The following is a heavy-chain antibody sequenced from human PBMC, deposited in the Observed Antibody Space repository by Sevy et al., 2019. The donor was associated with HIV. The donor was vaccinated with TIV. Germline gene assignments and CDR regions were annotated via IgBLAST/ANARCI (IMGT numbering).Heavy chain of an antibody. Sequence: SETLSLTCTVSGGSISSYYWSWIRQPAGKGLEWIGRIYTSGSTNYSPSLKSRVTMSVDTSKNQFSLKLSSVTAADTAVYYCARLKNYGSGSYAFDIWGQGTMVTVSS. D-gene: IGHD3-10*01. CDR3: ARLKNYGSGSYAFDI. CDR1: GGSISSYY. CDR2: IYTSGST. J-gene: IGHJ3*02. V-gene: IGHV4-4*07.